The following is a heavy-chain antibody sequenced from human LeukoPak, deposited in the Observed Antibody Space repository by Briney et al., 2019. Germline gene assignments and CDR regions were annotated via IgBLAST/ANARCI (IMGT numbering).Heavy chain of an antibody. V-gene: IGHV1-69*06. CDR2: IIPIFGTA. CDR1: GGTFSSYA. CDR3: ARPESTVYGCFDY. Sequence: ASVKVSCKASGGTFSSYAISWVRQAPGQGLEWMGGIIPIFGTANYAQKFQGRVTITADKSTSTAYMELSSLRSEDTAVYYCARPESTVYGCFDYGGQGTLVTVSS. J-gene: IGHJ4*02. D-gene: IGHD4-17*01.